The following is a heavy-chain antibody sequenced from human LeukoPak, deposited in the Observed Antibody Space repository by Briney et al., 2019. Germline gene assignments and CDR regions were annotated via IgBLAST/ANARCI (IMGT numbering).Heavy chain of an antibody. CDR3: ARKEVTTVEHYYYGMDV. D-gene: IGHD4-11*01. V-gene: IGHV1-69*13. CDR2: IIPIFGTA. CDR1: GGTFSSYA. J-gene: IGHJ6*02. Sequence: GASVKVSCKASGGTFSSYAISWVRQAPGQGLEWMGGIIPIFGTANYAQKFQGRVTITADESTSTAYMELSSLRSEDTAVYCCARKEVTTVEHYYYGMDVWGQGTTVTVSS.